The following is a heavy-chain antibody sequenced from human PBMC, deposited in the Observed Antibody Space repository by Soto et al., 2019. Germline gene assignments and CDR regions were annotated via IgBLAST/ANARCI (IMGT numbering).Heavy chain of an antibody. CDR3: VRQWLVHSFDY. J-gene: IGHJ4*02. CDR1: GFTFSSYA. D-gene: IGHD6-19*01. V-gene: IGHV3-23*01. Sequence: EVQLLESGGGLVQPGGSLRLSCAASGFTFSSYAMSWVRQAPGKGLEWVSAISGSGGSTYYADSVKGRFTISRDNSKNTLYLQMNSLRVEDTAVYYCVRQWLVHSFDYWGQGTLVTVSS. CDR2: ISGSGGST.